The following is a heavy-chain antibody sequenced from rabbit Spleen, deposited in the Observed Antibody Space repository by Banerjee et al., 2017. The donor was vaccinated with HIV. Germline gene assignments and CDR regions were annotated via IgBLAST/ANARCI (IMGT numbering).Heavy chain of an antibody. CDR1: GVSFSDKDV. J-gene: IGHJ2*01. D-gene: IGHD1-1*01. CDR3: ARNYVNAFDP. Sequence: EQLEESGGGLVKPEGSLTLTCEASGVSFSDKDVMCWVRQAPGKGLEWIACIDTNDGDTDYANWPKGRFTISKTSSTTVTLQMTSLTAADTATYFCARNYVNAFDPWGQGTLVT. V-gene: IGHV1S45*01. CDR2: IDTNDGDT.